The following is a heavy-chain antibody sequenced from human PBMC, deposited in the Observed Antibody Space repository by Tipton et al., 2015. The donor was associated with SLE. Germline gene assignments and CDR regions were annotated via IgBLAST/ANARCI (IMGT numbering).Heavy chain of an antibody. CDR2: INHSGST. D-gene: IGHD2-2*01. CDR1: GGSFSGYY. J-gene: IGHJ5*02. Sequence: TLSLTCAVYGGSFSGYYWSWIRQPPGKGLEWIGEINHSGSTNFNPSLKSRVTISVDTSKNQFSLKLSSVTAADTAVYYCARGLRAQYQLLSYNWFDPWGQGTLVTVSS. CDR3: ARGLRAQYQLLSYNWFDP. V-gene: IGHV4-34*01.